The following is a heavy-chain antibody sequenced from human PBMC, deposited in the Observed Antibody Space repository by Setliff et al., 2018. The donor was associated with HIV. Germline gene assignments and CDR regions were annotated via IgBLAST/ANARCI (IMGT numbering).Heavy chain of an antibody. CDR3: ARHSPVTTEDYMDV. V-gene: IGHV4-38-2*02. J-gene: IGHJ6*03. D-gene: IGHD4-17*01. Sequence: LSLTCTLSGDSVTTPYYWGWIRQPPGKGLEWVGSIYHSGATYFTPSLKSRVTLSVDTSKNQFFLRLTSVSAADTGLYFCARHSPVTTEDYMDVWGKGTTVTVSS. CDR1: GDSVTTPYY. CDR2: IYHSGAT.